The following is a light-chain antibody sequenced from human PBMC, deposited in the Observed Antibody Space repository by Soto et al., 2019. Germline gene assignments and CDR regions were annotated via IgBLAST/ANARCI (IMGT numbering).Light chain of an antibody. Sequence: DIQMTQSPSSLSASVGDRVTITCRASQSISSYLNWYQQKPGKAPKLLIYAASSLQSGVPSRFSGSGSATDFTLTISSLQPEDFATYHCQQSYSTPCTFGQGTKVEIK. CDR3: QQSYSTPCT. CDR2: AAS. CDR1: QSISSY. V-gene: IGKV1-39*01. J-gene: IGKJ1*01.